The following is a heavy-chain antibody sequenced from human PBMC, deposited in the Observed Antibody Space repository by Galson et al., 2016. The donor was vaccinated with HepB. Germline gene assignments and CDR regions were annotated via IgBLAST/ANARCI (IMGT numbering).Heavy chain of an antibody. V-gene: IGHV2-5*02. Sequence: PALVKPTQTLTLTCTFSGFSFTTIGVGVGWIRQPPGKTLEWLALISWDDDKSYSPSLKTRLTITKDTSKSQVVLTMTDMHPKDTATYFCAHRKRQLSFCKNIFFDYWGLGSLVTVSS. CDR2: ISWDDDK. CDR1: GFSFTTIGVG. CDR3: AHRKRQLSFCKNIFFDY. D-gene: IGHD2/OR15-2a*01. J-gene: IGHJ4*01.